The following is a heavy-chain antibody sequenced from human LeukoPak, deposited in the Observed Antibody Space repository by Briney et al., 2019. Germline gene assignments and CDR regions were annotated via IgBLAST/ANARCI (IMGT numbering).Heavy chain of an antibody. D-gene: IGHD6-19*01. Sequence: PSETLSLTCTVSGGSISSYWSWIRQPPGKGLEWIGCIYYSGSTNYNPSLKSRVTTSVDTSKNQFSLKLSSVTAADTAVYYCARQWLATGNWFDPWGQGTLVTVSS. V-gene: IGHV4-59*08. CDR1: GGSISSY. J-gene: IGHJ5*02. CDR3: ARQWLATGNWFDP. CDR2: IYYSGST.